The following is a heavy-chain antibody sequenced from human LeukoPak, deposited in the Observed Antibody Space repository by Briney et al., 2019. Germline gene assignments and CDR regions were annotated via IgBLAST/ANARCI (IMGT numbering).Heavy chain of an antibody. D-gene: IGHD1-26*01. CDR3: AKGVGATIAGAFDI. Sequence: GGSLRLSCAASGFTFSSYGMHWVRQAPGKGLEWVAFIRYDGSNKYYADSVKGRFTISRDNSKNTLYLQMNSLRAEATAVYYCAKGVGATIAGAFDIWGQGTMVTVSS. CDR1: GFTFSSYG. J-gene: IGHJ3*02. CDR2: IRYDGSNK. V-gene: IGHV3-30*02.